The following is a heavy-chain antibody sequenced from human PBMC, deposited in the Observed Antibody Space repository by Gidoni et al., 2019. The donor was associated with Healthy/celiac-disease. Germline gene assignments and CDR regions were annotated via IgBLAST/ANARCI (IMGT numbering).Heavy chain of an antibody. V-gene: IGHV4-34*01. CDR3: ARGIMITFGGVAPFDP. CDR1: GGSFSGYY. J-gene: IGHJ5*02. Sequence: QVQLQQWGAGLLKPSETLSLTCAVYGGSFSGYYWSWIRQPPGKGLEWIGEINHSGSTNYNPSLKSRVTISVDTSKNQFSLKLSSVTAADTAVYYCARGIMITFGGVAPFDPWGQGTLVTVSS. CDR2: INHSGST. D-gene: IGHD3-16*01.